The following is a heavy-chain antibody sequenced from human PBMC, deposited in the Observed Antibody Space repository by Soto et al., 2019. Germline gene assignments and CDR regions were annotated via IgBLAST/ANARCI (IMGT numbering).Heavy chain of an antibody. Sequence: GASVQVSCKASGYTFTSYGISWVRQAPGQGLEWMGWISAYNGNTNYAQKLQGRVTMTTDTSTSTAYMELRSLRSDDTAVYYCARERYCSSTSCSTPSLGYYYYMDVWGKGTTVTVSS. D-gene: IGHD2-2*01. CDR2: ISAYNGNT. CDR1: GYTFTSYG. CDR3: ARERYCSSTSCSTPSLGYYYYMDV. J-gene: IGHJ6*03. V-gene: IGHV1-18*01.